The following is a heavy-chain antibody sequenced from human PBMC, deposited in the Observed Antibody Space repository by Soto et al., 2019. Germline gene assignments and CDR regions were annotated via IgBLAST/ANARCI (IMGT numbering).Heavy chain of an antibody. D-gene: IGHD3-10*01. J-gene: IGHJ5*02. V-gene: IGHV2-5*02. Sequence: QITLKESGPTLVKPTQTLTLTCTFSGFSLSTSGVGVGWIRQPPGKALEWLALIYWDDDKRYSPSLKSRLTITKDTSKNQVVLTMTNMDPVDTATYYCAHSLPSYYGSGSYSHNWFDPWGQGTLVTVSS. CDR3: AHSLPSYYGSGSYSHNWFDP. CDR1: GFSLSTSGVG. CDR2: IYWDDDK.